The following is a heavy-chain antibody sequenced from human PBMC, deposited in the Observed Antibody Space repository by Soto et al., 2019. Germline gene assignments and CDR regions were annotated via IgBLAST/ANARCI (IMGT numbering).Heavy chain of an antibody. J-gene: IGHJ4*02. D-gene: IGHD6-13*01. CDR2: INHSGST. Sequence: SETLSLTCAFYCASFSGYYWSWVRQPPGKGLEWIGEINHSGSTNYNPSLKSRVTISVDMSKNQFSLKLSSVTAADTAVYYCARGGRQQLIPNTLRYKIDQWGQGNLVTV. CDR1: CASFSGYY. V-gene: IGHV4-34*01. CDR3: ARGGRQQLIPNTLRYKIDQ.